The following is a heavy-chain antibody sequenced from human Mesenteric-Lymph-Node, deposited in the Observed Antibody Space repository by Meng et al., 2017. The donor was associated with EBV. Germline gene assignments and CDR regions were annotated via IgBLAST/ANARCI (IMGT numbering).Heavy chain of an antibody. Sequence: PESGPVWGKPSGSPSPVWPVLGGSITGTNWWSWVRQSPGKGLEWIGNIYYTGTTYYNPSLRSRVTISIDMSKKQFSLRLTSVTAADTAVYYCARLPLEDVVVAPWSWGQGTLVTVSS. D-gene: IGHD2-21*01. CDR2: IYYTGTT. CDR3: ARLPLEDVVVAPWS. V-gene: IGHV4-4*02. J-gene: IGHJ5*02. CDR1: GGSITGTNW.